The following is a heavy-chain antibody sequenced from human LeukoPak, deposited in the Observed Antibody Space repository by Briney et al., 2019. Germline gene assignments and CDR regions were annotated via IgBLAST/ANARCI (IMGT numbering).Heavy chain of an antibody. CDR3: ARQGSGYYTDFYFDS. D-gene: IGHD3-3*01. V-gene: IGHV4-4*09. CDR2: IYTTGST. J-gene: IGHJ4*02. Sequence: SETLSLTCTVSGASISGFYWSWLRQSPGKRLEWIGYIYTTGSTIYNPSLKSRVTMSVDKSKKEFSLRLSSVTAADTAVYYCARQGSGYYTDFYFDSWGQGARVTVSS. CDR1: GASISGFY.